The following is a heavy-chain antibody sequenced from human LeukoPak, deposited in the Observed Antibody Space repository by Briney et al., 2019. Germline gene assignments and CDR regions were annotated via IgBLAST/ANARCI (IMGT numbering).Heavy chain of an antibody. J-gene: IGHJ4*02. V-gene: IGHV1-69*13. CDR3: ASLPETYSSGLYTVDY. Sequence: GASVKLSCKASGCTLSSYVINWVRQAPGQGLEWMGGIIPLFDTPNYAQRFQGRLTITADESTNTVYMELSSLRFDDTAVYYCASLPETYSSGLYTVDYWGQGTLLTVSS. CDR2: IIPLFDTP. D-gene: IGHD6-19*01. CDR1: GCTLSSYV.